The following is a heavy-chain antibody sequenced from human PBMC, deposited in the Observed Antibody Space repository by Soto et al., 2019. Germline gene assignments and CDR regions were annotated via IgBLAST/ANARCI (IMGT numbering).Heavy chain of an antibody. V-gene: IGHV4-31*03. J-gene: IGHJ4*02. CDR3: ARRLAAAGTVDY. D-gene: IGHD6-13*01. CDR1: GGSISSGGYY. Sequence: QVQLQESGPGLVKPSQTLSLTCTVSGGSISSGGYYWSWIRQHPGKGPEWIGYIYYSGSTYYNPSLKSRVTISVDTSKNQFSLKLSSVTAADTAVYYCARRLAAAGTVDYWGQGTLVTVSS. CDR2: IYYSGST.